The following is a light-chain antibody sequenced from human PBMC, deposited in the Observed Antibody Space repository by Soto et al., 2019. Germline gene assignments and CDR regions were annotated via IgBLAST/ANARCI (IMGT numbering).Light chain of an antibody. J-gene: IGKJ1*01. Sequence: DIQMTQSPSSLSASVGDRVTITCRASQTIGSWLAWYQQKPREAPKLLIYKASILESGVPSRFSGSGSGTEFTLTIRSLQPEDFETYFCQEYNNYPWTFGHGTKVDIX. CDR2: KAS. CDR1: QTIGSW. CDR3: QEYNNYPWT. V-gene: IGKV1-5*03.